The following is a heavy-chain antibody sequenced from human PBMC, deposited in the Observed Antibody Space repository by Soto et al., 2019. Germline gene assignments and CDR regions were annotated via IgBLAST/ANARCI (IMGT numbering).Heavy chain of an antibody. CDR2: MSYDGTNK. Sequence: PGGSLRLSCAASGFTFSRYAIHWVRQAPGKGLEWVAVMSYDGTNKDYADSVKGRFIISRDNSKNTMYLQMNSLRGEDTAVYYCARVDNSGGYYRRYFDYWGQGTLVTVSS. CDR3: ARVDNSGGYYRRYFDY. CDR1: GFTFSRYA. D-gene: IGHD1-26*01. V-gene: IGHV3-30-3*01. J-gene: IGHJ4*02.